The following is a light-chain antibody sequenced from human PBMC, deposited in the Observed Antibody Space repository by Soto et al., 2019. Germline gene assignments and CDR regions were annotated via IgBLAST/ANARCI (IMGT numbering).Light chain of an antibody. CDR2: GAS. CDR3: QQYGSSGT. Sequence: EVAWTQSPGTLSLSPGERATLSCRASQSVSSNYLAWYQQKPGQAPRLLIYGASSRATGIPDRFSGSGSGTDFTLTISRLEPEDFAVYYCQQYGSSGTFGQGTKVDIK. CDR1: QSVSSNY. V-gene: IGKV3-20*01. J-gene: IGKJ1*01.